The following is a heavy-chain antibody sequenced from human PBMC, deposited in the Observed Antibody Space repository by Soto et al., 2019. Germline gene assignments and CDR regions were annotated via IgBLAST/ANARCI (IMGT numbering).Heavy chain of an antibody. CDR2: ISWSSVTF. CDR1: GFNFDDYA. J-gene: IGHJ4*02. V-gene: IGHV3-9*01. CDR3: AKDHDEDFGYDSDYFDY. D-gene: IGHD5-12*01. Sequence: EVQLVESGGGLVQPGRSLRLSCAASGFNFDDYAMHWVRQAPGKGLEWVSGISWSSVTFDYADSVKGRFTISRDNAKNSLYLQMNSLRPEDTAFYYCAKDHDEDFGYDSDYFDYWGQGTLVTVSS.